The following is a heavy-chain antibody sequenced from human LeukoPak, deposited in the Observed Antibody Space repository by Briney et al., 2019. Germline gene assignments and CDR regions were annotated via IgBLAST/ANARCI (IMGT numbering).Heavy chain of an antibody. CDR2: ISAYNGNT. Sequence: ASVKVSCKASGYTFTSYGISWVRQAPGQGLEWMGWISAYNGNTNYAQKLQGRVTMTTDTSTSTVYMEVRGLRSDDTAMYYCARDVGITVADSFDPWGQGTLVTDSS. J-gene: IGHJ5*02. CDR3: ARDVGITVADSFDP. CDR1: GYTFTSYG. D-gene: IGHD6-13*01. V-gene: IGHV1-18*01.